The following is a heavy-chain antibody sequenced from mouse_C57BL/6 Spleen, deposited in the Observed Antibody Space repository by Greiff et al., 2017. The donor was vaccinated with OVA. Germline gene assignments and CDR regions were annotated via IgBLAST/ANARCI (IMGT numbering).Heavy chain of an antibody. J-gene: IGHJ2*01. CDR1: GYTFTSYW. V-gene: IGHV1-52*01. CDR3: ARLGGYDEAFDY. CDR2: IDPSDSET. Sequence: QVQLQQPGAELVRPGSSVKLSCKASGYTFTSYWMHWVKQRPIQGLEWIGNIDPSDSETHYNQKFKDKATLTVDKSSSTAYMQLSSLTSEDSAVYYCARLGGYDEAFDYWGQGTTLTVSS. D-gene: IGHD2-2*01.